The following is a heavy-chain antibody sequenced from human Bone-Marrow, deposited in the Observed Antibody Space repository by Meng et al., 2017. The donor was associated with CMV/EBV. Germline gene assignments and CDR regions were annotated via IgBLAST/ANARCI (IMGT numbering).Heavy chain of an antibody. CDR3: ARDLVYMKVVPAAISYFDY. CDR1: GGTFSSYA. Sequence: ASVKVSCKASGGTFSSYAISWVRQAPGQGLEWMGGIIPNSGGTNYAQKFQGRVTMTRDTSISTAYMELSRLRSDDTAVYYCARDLVYMKVVPAAISYFDYWGQGTLVTVSS. CDR2: IIPNSGGT. V-gene: IGHV1-2*02. D-gene: IGHD2-2*01. J-gene: IGHJ4*02.